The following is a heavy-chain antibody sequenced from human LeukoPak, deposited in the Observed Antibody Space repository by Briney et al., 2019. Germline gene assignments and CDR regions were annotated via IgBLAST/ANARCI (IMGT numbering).Heavy chain of an antibody. D-gene: IGHD3-22*01. V-gene: IGHV3-11*04. Sequence: GGSLRLSCAASGFTFSDYYMSWIRQAPGKGLEWVSYISSSGSNIFYADSVKGRFTISRDNAKNSLYLQMNSLRAEDTAVYYCTTPYYYDSSGYYWGQGTLVTVSS. J-gene: IGHJ4*02. CDR1: GFTFSDYY. CDR3: TTPYYYDSSGYY. CDR2: ISSSGSNI.